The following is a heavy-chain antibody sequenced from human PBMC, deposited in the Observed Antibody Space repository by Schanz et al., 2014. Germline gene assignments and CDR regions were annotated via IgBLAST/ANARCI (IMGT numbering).Heavy chain of an antibody. CDR3: ATMWGYCTATACQILEVLDV. D-gene: IGHD2-8*02. Sequence: QVQLVQSGPEVKKPGSSVKVSCQAFGDTFSKYNIMWVRQVPGQGLEWLGRIMPLRGIGNNAWKFQDRLTITADKSTSTAYMELSSLRSEDTAMYYCATMWGYCTATACQILEVLDVWGQGTMVTVSS. J-gene: IGHJ3*01. CDR2: IMPLRGIG. V-gene: IGHV1-69*02. CDR1: GDTFSKYN.